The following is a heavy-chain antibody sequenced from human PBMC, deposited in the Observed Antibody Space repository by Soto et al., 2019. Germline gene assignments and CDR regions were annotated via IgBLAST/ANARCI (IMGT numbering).Heavy chain of an antibody. CDR3: ARELRGKPFDYYDSSGYPNWFDP. CDR1: GGSISSGGYY. D-gene: IGHD3-22*01. Sequence: SETLSLTCTVSGGSISSGGYYWSWIRQPPGKGLEWIGYIYYSGSTYYNPSLKSRVTISVDTSKNQFSLKLSSVTAADTAVYYCARELRGKPFDYYDSSGYPNWFDPWGQGTLVTVSS. V-gene: IGHV4-30-4*01. J-gene: IGHJ5*02. CDR2: IYYSGST.